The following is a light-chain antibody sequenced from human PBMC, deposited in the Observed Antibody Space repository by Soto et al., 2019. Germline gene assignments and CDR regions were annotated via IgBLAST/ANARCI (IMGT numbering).Light chain of an antibody. CDR2: GAS. J-gene: IGKJ1*01. Sequence: ETVLTQSPGTLSLSPGERATLSCRASQTIRSNYLAWYRQTPGQAPRLLIYGASNRATGIADRFSGSGSGTAFTLIISRLEPEDFALYYGHQYGSSPWTFGQGTKVESK. CDR1: QTIRSNY. CDR3: HQYGSSPWT. V-gene: IGKV3-20*01.